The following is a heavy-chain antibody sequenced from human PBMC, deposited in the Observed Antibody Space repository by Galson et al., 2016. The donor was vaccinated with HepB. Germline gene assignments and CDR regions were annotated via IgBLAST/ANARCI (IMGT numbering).Heavy chain of an antibody. CDR2: INPTGVTT. Sequence: SLRLSCAASGFTFSSYVMTWVRQAPGTGLEWVSAINPTGVTTYYADSVKGRFTISRDNSKNTLYLQMNSLRAEDTAVYYCAKSLIVGPTMNWYFDLWGRGTLVTVSS. D-gene: IGHD1-26*01. V-gene: IGHV3-23*01. CDR3: AKSLIVGPTMNWYFDL. J-gene: IGHJ2*01. CDR1: GFTFSSYV.